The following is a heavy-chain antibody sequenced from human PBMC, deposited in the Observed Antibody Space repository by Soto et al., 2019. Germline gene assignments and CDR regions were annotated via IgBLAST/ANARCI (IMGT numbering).Heavy chain of an antibody. CDR3: ARAVIEGYYDSSPYYFDY. CDR1: GFTVSSNY. D-gene: IGHD3-22*01. V-gene: IGHV3-53*01. CDR2: IYSGGST. J-gene: IGHJ4*02. Sequence: GSLRLSCAASGFTVSSNYMSWVRQAPGKGLEWVSVIYSGGSTYYADSVKGRFTISRDNSKNTLYLQMNSLRVEDTAVYYCARAVIEGYYDSSPYYFDYWSQGTLVTVSS.